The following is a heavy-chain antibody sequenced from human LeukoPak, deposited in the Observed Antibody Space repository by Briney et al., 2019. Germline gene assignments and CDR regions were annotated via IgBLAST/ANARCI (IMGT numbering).Heavy chain of an antibody. CDR1: GGSFSGYY. Sequence: SETLSLTCAVYGGSFSGYYWSWIRQPPGKGLEWIGEISHSGSTNYNPSLKSRATISVDTSKNQFSLKLSSVTAADTAVYYCARRADSSGYYGDDYWGQGTLVTVSS. CDR3: ARRADSSGYYGDDY. J-gene: IGHJ4*02. D-gene: IGHD3-22*01. V-gene: IGHV4-34*01. CDR2: ISHSGST.